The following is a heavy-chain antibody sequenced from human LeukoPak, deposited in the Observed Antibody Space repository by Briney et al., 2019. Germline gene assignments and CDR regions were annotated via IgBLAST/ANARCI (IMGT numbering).Heavy chain of an antibody. J-gene: IGHJ4*02. CDR1: GGSISSYY. CDR3: ARHTVVTEATFDY. Sequence: SETLSLTCTVSGGSISSYYWSWIRQPPGKGLEWIGYIYYSGSTNYNPSLKSRVTISVDTSKNQFSLKLSSVTAAVTAVYYCARHTVVTEATFDYWGQGTLVTVSS. CDR2: IYYSGST. V-gene: IGHV4-59*08. D-gene: IGHD4-23*01.